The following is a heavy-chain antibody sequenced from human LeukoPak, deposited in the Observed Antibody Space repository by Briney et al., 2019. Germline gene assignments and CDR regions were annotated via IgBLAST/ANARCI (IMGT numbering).Heavy chain of an antibody. CDR3: AKDRLYGALDY. J-gene: IGHJ4*02. Sequence: GGSLRLSCAASGFTFDDYTMHWVRQTPGKGLEWVSLISWDGGSTYYADSVKGRFTISRDNSKNSLYLQMNSLRTEDTALYYCAKDRLYGALDYWGQGTLVTVSS. D-gene: IGHD3-16*01. CDR1: GFTFDDYT. V-gene: IGHV3-43*01. CDR2: ISWDGGST.